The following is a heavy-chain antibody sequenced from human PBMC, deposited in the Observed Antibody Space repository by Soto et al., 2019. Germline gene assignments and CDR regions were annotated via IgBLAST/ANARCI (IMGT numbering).Heavy chain of an antibody. Sequence: QVQLLQSGTEVKKPGASVTVSCKPSGNALPRHGISWVRQAPGQGPEWMGWISGFNGNTVYAQKVQGRVYMTTDTSTNTAYMELRSLTSADTAVYYCAKTGEDWYFELWGRGTLVTVSS. CDR1: GNALPRHG. D-gene: IGHD1-1*01. CDR2: ISGFNGNT. J-gene: IGHJ2*01. CDR3: AKTGEDWYFEL. V-gene: IGHV1-18*04.